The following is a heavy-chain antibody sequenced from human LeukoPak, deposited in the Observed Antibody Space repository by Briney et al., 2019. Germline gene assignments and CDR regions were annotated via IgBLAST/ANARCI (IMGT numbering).Heavy chain of an antibody. CDR1: GFTVSSNY. CDR3: ASPYCSGDSCYSGY. D-gene: IGHD2-15*01. Sequence: SGGSLRLSCAASGFTVSSNYTSWVRQAPGKGLEWVSIIYSGGGAYYADSVKGRFTISRDSFKNTVYLQMNSLRAEDTAVYYCASPYCSGDSCYSGYWGQGTLVTVSS. J-gene: IGHJ4*02. CDR2: IYSGGGA. V-gene: IGHV3-66*01.